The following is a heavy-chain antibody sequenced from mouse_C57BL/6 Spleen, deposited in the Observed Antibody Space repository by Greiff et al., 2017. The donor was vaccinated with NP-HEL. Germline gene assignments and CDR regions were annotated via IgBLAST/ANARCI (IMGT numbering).Heavy chain of an antibody. CDR2: IDPNSGGT. J-gene: IGHJ2*01. V-gene: IGHV1-72*01. D-gene: IGHD2-4*01. Sequence: VQLPQPGAELVKSGASVKLSRKASRYTFTSYWMHWVRQRPGRGLEWIGRIDPNSGGTKYNEKFKSKATLTVDKPSSTAYMQLSSLTSEDSAVYYCARFYDYGYYFDYWGQGTTLTVSS. CDR3: ARFYDYGYYFDY. CDR1: RYTFTSYW.